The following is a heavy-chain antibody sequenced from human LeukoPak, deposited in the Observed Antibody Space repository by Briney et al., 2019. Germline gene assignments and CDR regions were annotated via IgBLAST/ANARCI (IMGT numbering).Heavy chain of an antibody. CDR1: GFTFSSYG. V-gene: IGHV3-30*18. D-gene: IGHD3-16*01. J-gene: IGHJ6*03. CDR2: ISYDGSNK. Sequence: PGGSLRLSCAASGFTFSSYGMHWVRQAPGKGLEWVAVISYDGSNKYYADSVKGRFTISRDNSKNTLYLQMNSLRAEDTAVYYCAKGGPHYGRIDYYYYYMDVWGKGTTVTVSS. CDR3: AKGGPHYGRIDYYYYYMDV.